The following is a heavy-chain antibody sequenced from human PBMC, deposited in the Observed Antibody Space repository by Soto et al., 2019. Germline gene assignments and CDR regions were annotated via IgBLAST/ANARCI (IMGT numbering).Heavy chain of an antibody. Sequence: EVQLVESGGDLVQPGGSLRLSCAASGFTFSMHAIHWVRQAPGKGLDFVSGLSGNGRSTYYANSVKGRFTISRDNSKNTLYLQMGSLRAEDTAVYYCARVRPDYGDYDYWGQGTLVTVSS. CDR1: GFTFSMHA. V-gene: IGHV3-64*01. J-gene: IGHJ4*02. CDR2: LSGNGRST. D-gene: IGHD4-17*01. CDR3: ARVRPDYGDYDY.